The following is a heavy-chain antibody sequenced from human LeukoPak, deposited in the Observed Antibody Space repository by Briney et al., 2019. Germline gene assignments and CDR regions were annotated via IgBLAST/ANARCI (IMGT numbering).Heavy chain of an antibody. V-gene: IGHV3-23*01. Sequence: GGSLRLSCAASGFTFSSYAMSWVRRAPGKGLEWVSAISGSGGSTYYADSVKGRFTISRDNAKNSLYLQMNSLRAEDSAVYYCARVNGNSGKFYYYYYMDVWGKGTTVTVSS. D-gene: IGHD6-25*01. CDR2: ISGSGGST. J-gene: IGHJ6*03. CDR3: ARVNGNSGKFYYYYYMDV. CDR1: GFTFSSYA.